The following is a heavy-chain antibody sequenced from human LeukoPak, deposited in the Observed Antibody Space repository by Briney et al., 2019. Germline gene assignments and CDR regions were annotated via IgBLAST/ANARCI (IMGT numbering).Heavy chain of an antibody. D-gene: IGHD3-22*01. J-gene: IGHJ4*02. CDR1: GFTFSNYA. V-gene: IGHV3-23*01. CDR3: AKDLSASRDSGYYSLDY. CDR2: ISGSGTNT. Sequence: GGSLRLSCAASGFTFSNYAMNWVRQAPGEGLEWVSGISGSGTNTYYADSVKGRFTISRDNSKNTLYLQMNSLRVEDTAAYHCAKDLSASRDSGYYSLDYWGQGTLVTVSS.